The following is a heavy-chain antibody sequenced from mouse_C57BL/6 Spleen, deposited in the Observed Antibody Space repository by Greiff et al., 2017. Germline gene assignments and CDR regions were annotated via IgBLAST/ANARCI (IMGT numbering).Heavy chain of an antibody. CDR2: IRNKANNHAT. J-gene: IGHJ2*01. CDR1: GFTFSDAW. CDR3: TVLITTVVATGFDY. V-gene: IGHV6-6*01. D-gene: IGHD1-1*01. Sequence: EVKLAESGGGLVQPGGSMKLSCAASGFTFSDAWMDWVRQSPEKGLEWVAEIRNKANNHATYYAEYVKGWFTISIDDSKSSVYLQRNSLRAEDTGIYYCTVLITTVVATGFDYWGQGTTLTVSS.